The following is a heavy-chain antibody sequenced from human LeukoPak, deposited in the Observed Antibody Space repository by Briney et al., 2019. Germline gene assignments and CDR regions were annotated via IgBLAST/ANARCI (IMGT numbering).Heavy chain of an antibody. Sequence: PSETLSLTCSVSGGSLSTYYWSWIRQTPEKGLEWVGYIYYSGSTRNTNYNPSLKSRVTISLDTSKKQFSLKLTSVTAADTAVYYCARVAGITRIDYWGQGTLVTVSS. CDR1: GGSLSTYY. CDR2: IYYSGST. CDR3: ARVAGITRIDY. J-gene: IGHJ4*02. D-gene: IGHD1-7*01. V-gene: IGHV4-59*01.